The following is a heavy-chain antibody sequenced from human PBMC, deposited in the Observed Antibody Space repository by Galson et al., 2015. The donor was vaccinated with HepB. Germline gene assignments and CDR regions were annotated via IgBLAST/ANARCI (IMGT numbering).Heavy chain of an antibody. J-gene: IGHJ3*02. CDR3: ARSSLPFPRADAFDI. CDR1: GFTFSNAW. Sequence: SLRLSCAASGFTFSNAWMSWVRQAPGKGLEWVGRIKSKTDGGTTDYAAPVKGRFTISRDDSKNTLYLQMNSLKTEDTAVYYCARSSLPFPRADAFDIWGQGTMVTVSS. CDR2: IKSKTDGGTT. V-gene: IGHV3-15*01. D-gene: IGHD3-10*01.